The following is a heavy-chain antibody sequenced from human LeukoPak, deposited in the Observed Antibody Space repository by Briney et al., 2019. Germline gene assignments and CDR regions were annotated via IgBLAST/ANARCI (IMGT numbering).Heavy chain of an antibody. D-gene: IGHD5-18*01. J-gene: IGHJ6*02. CDR2: VSYTGST. Sequence: SETLSLTCPVSGDSLSTYYWTWIRQPPGKGLEWIGHVSYTGSTNYNPSLKSRVTISEDTSKKQFSLKLSSVTAADTAVYYCARGRGYTYGDLNYNYGMDVWGQGTTVTVSS. CDR3: ARGRGYTYGDLNYNYGMDV. CDR1: GDSLSTYY. V-gene: IGHV4-59*01.